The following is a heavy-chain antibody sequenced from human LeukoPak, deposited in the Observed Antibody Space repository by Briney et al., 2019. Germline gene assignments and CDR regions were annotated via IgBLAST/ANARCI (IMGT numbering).Heavy chain of an antibody. CDR2: IYYSGST. CDR1: GGSISSYY. V-gene: IGHV4-59*01. CDR3: ARGVVVAATHFGWFDP. D-gene: IGHD2-15*01. Sequence: NPSETLSLTCTVSGGSISSYYWSWLRQPPGKGLEWLGYIYYSGSTNYNPSLKSRVAISVDTSKNQFSLKLSSVTAADTAVYYCARGVVVAATHFGWFDPWGQGTLVTVSS. J-gene: IGHJ5*02.